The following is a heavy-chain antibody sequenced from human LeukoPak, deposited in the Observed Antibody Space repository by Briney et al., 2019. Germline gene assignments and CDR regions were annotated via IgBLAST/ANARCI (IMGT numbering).Heavy chain of an antibody. CDR1: GFTFSSYS. V-gene: IGHV3-74*01. J-gene: IGHJ6*02. D-gene: IGHD2-15*01. CDR2: INSDGSST. Sequence: PGGSLRLSCAASGFTFSSYSMNWVRQAPGKGPVWVSHINSDGSSTNYADSVKGRFTISRDNAKNTLYLQMNSLRAEDTAVYYCVRLGYCSGGSCFGMDVWGQGITVTVSS. CDR3: VRLGYCSGGSCFGMDV.